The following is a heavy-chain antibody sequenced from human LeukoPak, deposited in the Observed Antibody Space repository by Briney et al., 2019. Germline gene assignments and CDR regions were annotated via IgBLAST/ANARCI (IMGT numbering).Heavy chain of an antibody. Sequence: SETLSLTCTVSGDSLSSFYWSWIRQPPGKGLEWIGEINHSGSTNYNPSLKSRVTISVDTSKNQFSLKLSSVTAADTAVYYCARGRSSSYTGWFDPWGQGTLVTVSS. CDR1: GDSLSSFY. CDR2: INHSGST. D-gene: IGHD3-16*02. CDR3: ARGRSSSYTGWFDP. V-gene: IGHV4-34*01. J-gene: IGHJ5*02.